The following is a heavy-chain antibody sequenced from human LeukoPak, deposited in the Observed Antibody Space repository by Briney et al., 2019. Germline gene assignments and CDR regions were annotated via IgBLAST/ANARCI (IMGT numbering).Heavy chain of an antibody. J-gene: IGHJ3*02. CDR1: GYSISSGYY. D-gene: IGHD2-2*01. CDR3: ARQLHIVAVPGSFDI. Sequence: SETLSLTCAVSGYSISSGYYWGWVRQPPGKGLEWVGNIYHSGTTYYNPSLKSRVTIPVDTSKNQFSLKLTSLTAADTAVYYCARQLHIVAVPGSFDIWGQGTMVTVSS. V-gene: IGHV4-38-2*01. CDR2: IYHSGTT.